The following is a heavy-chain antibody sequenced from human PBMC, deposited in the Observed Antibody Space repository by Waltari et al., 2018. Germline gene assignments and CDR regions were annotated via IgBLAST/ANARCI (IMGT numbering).Heavy chain of an antibody. Sequence: QVQLVQSGAEVKKPGASVKVSCKASGYTFTSYAMHWVRQAPGQRLEWMGWINAGNGNTKYSQKFQGRVTITRDTSASTAYTELSSLRSEDTAVYYCARREISSWYDYWGQGTLVTVSS. J-gene: IGHJ4*02. CDR1: GYTFTSYA. CDR2: INAGNGNT. V-gene: IGHV1-3*01. CDR3: ARREISSWYDY. D-gene: IGHD6-13*01.